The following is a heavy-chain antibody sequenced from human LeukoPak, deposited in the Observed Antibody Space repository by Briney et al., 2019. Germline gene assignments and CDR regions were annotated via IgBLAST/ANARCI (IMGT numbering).Heavy chain of an antibody. CDR2: IHYTGST. CDR1: GASVSNYY. CDR3: ARDWAGYSSGWYGNWFDP. D-gene: IGHD6-19*01. Sequence: SETLSLTCTVSGASVSNYYCSWIRQPPGKGLEWIGYIHYTGSTNYNPSLKSRVTISVDTSKNQFSLKLRSVTAADTAVYYCARDWAGYSSGWYGNWFDPWGQGTLVTVSS. V-gene: IGHV4-59*02. J-gene: IGHJ5*02.